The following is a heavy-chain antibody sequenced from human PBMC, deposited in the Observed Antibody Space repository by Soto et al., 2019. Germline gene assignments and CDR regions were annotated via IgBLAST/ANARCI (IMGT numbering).Heavy chain of an antibody. CDR2: IYYSGST. CDR3: ARDSAVTTLYAFDI. D-gene: IGHD4-17*01. J-gene: IGHJ3*02. V-gene: IGHV4-31*03. CDR1: GGSISSGGYY. Sequence: LSLTCTVSGGSISSGGYYWSWIRQHPGKGLEWIGYIYYSGSTYYNPSLKSRVTISVDTSKNQFSLKLSSVTAADTAVYYCARDSAVTTLYAFDIWGQGTMVTVSS.